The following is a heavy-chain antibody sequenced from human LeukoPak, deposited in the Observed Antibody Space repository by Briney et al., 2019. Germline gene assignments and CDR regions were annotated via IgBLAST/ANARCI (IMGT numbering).Heavy chain of an antibody. CDR2: IYTSGST. V-gene: IGHV4-4*09. J-gene: IGHJ4*02. D-gene: IGHD6-19*01. Sequence: SETLSLTCTVSSGSISSYSWSWIRQPPGEGLEWIGYIYTSGSTNYNPSLKSRVTISVDTSKNQFSLKLSSVTAADTAVYYCARQRVAGHFDYWGQGTLVTVSS. CDR1: SGSISSYS. CDR3: ARQRVAGHFDY.